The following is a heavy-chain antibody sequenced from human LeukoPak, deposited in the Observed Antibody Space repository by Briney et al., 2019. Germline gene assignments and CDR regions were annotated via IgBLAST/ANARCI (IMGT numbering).Heavy chain of an antibody. Sequence: PGGSLRLSCAASGFAFRSYSMNWVRQAPGKGLEWVSSISSSSSYIYYADSVKGRFTISRDNAKNSLYLQMNSLRAEDTAVYYCARPLEPDAFDIWGQGTMVTVSS. CDR1: GFAFRSYS. J-gene: IGHJ3*02. D-gene: IGHD5-24*01. CDR3: ARPLEPDAFDI. CDR2: ISSSSSYI. V-gene: IGHV3-21*01.